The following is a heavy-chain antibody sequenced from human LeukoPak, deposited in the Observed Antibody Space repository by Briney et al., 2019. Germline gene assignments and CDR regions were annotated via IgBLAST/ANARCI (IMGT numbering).Heavy chain of an antibody. J-gene: IGHJ4*02. Sequence: GGSLRLSCAASGSTFSSHTMNWVGQAPGKGMEWVSYISSSSSIIYYADSVKGRFTISRDNAKNSLYLQMNSLRAEDTAVYYCARNLPAADYWGQGTLVTVSS. CDR1: GSTFSSHT. CDR3: ARNLPAADY. CDR2: ISSSSSII. V-gene: IGHV3-48*04. D-gene: IGHD2-2*01.